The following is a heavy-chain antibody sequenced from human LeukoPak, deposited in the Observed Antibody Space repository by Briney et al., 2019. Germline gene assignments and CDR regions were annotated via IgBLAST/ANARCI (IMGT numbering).Heavy chain of an antibody. V-gene: IGHV4-59*01. CDR2: IYYSGST. D-gene: IGHD2/OR15-2a*01. CDR1: GGSISSYY. Sequence: PSETLSLTCTVSGGSISSYYWSWIRQPPGKGLEWIGYIYYSGSTNYNPSLKSRVTISVDTSKNQFSLKLSSVTAADTAVYYFATTSNKRATRYGAFDIWGQGTMVTVSS. CDR3: ATTSNKRATRYGAFDI. J-gene: IGHJ3*02.